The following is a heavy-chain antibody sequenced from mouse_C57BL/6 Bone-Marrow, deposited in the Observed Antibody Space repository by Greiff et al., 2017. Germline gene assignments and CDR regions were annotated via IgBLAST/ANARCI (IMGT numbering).Heavy chain of an antibody. CDR2: ISNLAYSI. J-gene: IGHJ4*01. D-gene: IGHD4-1*01. CDR1: GFTFSDSG. CDR3: ARPSNWDNAMDY. Sequence: EVKLMESGGGLVQPGGSLKLSCAASGFTFSDSGMAWVRQAPRKGPEWVAFISNLAYSIYSADTVTGRFTISRENAKNTLYLEVSSLSSEDTAMYYCARPSNWDNAMDYWGQGTSVTVSS. V-gene: IGHV5-15*01.